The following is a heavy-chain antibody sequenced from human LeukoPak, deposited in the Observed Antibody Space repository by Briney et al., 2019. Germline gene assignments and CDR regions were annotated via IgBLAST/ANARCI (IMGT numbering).Heavy chain of an antibody. Sequence: GGSLRLSCAAAGFTFSSYWMHWVRQAPGKGLVWVSRINSDGSSTSYADSVKGRFTISRDNAKNTLYLQMNSLRAEDTAVYYCASTYYYGSGSYYIYYYGMDVWGKGTTVTVSS. J-gene: IGHJ6*04. CDR2: INSDGSST. D-gene: IGHD3-10*01. V-gene: IGHV3-74*01. CDR1: GFTFSSYW. CDR3: ASTYYYGSGSYYIYYYGMDV.